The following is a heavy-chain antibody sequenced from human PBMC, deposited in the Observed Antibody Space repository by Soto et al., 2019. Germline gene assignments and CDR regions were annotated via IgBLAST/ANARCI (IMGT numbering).Heavy chain of an antibody. CDR1: GFTFSSYG. V-gene: IGHV3-30*18. J-gene: IGHJ4*02. Sequence: QVQLVDSGGGVVQPGESLRLSCAASGFTFSSYGMHWVRQAPGKGLEWVAAISTDGSVRYYVDSVKGRFTISRDNSKNTLYMQKNSLRAEDTAVYSCAKRGNCGDRNCYYFDYWGRGTLVTVSS. D-gene: IGHD2-21*01. CDR2: ISTDGSVR. CDR3: AKRGNCGDRNCYYFDY.